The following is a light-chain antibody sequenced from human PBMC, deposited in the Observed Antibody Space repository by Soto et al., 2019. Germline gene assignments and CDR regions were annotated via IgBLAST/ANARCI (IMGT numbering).Light chain of an antibody. Sequence: EIVLTQSPGTLSLSPGERATLSCRVSQSISSSYLAWYQQKPGQAPRLLIYGASSRATDTPDRFSGSGSGTDFTLTISRLEPEDFAVYFCQQYGNSPYTFGQGTTLEIK. CDR1: QSISSSY. V-gene: IGKV3-20*01. J-gene: IGKJ2*01. CDR3: QQYGNSPYT. CDR2: GAS.